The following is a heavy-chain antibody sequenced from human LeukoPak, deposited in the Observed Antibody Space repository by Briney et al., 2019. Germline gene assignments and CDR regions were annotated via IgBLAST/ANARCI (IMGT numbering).Heavy chain of an antibody. J-gene: IGHJ1*01. Sequence: SGTLSLTCTVSGGSISSYYWSWIRQPPGKGLEWIGYIYYSGSTNYNPSLKSRVTISVDTSKNQFSLKLSSVTAADTAVYYCARGSSWPEYFQHWGQGTLVTVSS. D-gene: IGHD6-13*01. V-gene: IGHV4-59*01. CDR3: ARGSSWPEYFQH. CDR2: IYYSGST. CDR1: GGSISSYY.